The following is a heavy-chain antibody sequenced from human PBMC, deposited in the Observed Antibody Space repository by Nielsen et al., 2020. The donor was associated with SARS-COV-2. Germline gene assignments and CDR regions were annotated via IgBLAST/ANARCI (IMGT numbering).Heavy chain of an antibody. Sequence: ASVKVSCKASGYTFTSYYMHWVRQAPGQGLEWMGIINPSGGSTSYAQKFQGRVTMTEDTSTDTAYMELSSLRSEDTAVYYCATGPATVTTSWFDPWGQGTLVTVSS. CDR2: INPSGGST. V-gene: IGHV1-46*01. J-gene: IGHJ5*02. D-gene: IGHD4-17*01. CDR3: ATGPATVTTSWFDP. CDR1: GYTFTSYY.